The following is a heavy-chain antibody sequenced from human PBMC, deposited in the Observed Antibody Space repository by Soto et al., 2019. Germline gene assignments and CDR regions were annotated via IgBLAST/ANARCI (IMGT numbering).Heavy chain of an antibody. CDR2: IIPIFGTA. J-gene: IGHJ6*02. D-gene: IGHD3-10*01. CDR3: ARAMVPSPIGTQVTFYYYYGMDV. V-gene: IGHV1-69*06. CDR1: GGTFSSYA. Sequence: ASVKVSCKASGGTFSSYAISWVRQAPGQGLEWMGGIIPIFGTANYAQKFQGRVTITADKSTSTAYMELSSLRSEDTAVYYCARAMVPSPIGTQVTFYYYYGMDVWGQGTPVTVSS.